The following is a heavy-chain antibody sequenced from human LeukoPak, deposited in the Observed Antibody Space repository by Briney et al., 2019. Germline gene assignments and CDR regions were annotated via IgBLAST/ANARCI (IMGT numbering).Heavy chain of an antibody. CDR3: ARYGALHDSTYDAFDI. Sequence: GESLKISCKGSGYSFTSYWIGWVRQMPGKGLEWMGIIYPGDSDTRYSPSFQGQATISADKSISTAYLQWSSLKASDTAMYYCARYGALHDSTYDAFDIWGQGTMVTVSS. D-gene: IGHD4-17*01. V-gene: IGHV5-51*01. CDR2: IYPGDSDT. J-gene: IGHJ3*02. CDR1: GYSFTSYW.